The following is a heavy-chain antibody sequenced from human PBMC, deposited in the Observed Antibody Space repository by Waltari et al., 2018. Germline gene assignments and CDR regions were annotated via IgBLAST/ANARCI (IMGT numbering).Heavy chain of an antibody. Sequence: QVQLQQWGAGLLKPSETLSLTCAVYGGSFSGYYWSWIRPPPGTGLEWIGEINHSGSTNYNPSLKSRVTISVDTSKNQFSLKLSSVTAADTAVYYCARGPPYRYYYDSSGYYYGRYWGQGTLVTVSS. J-gene: IGHJ4*02. CDR1: GGSFSGYY. CDR3: ARGPPYRYYYDSSGYYYGRY. CDR2: INHSGST. D-gene: IGHD3-22*01. V-gene: IGHV4-34*01.